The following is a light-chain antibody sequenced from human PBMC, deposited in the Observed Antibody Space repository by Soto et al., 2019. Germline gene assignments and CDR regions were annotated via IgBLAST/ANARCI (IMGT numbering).Light chain of an antibody. V-gene: IGKV3-20*01. Sequence: EIVLTQSPGTLSLSPGERATLSCRASQSVSSSYLVWYQQKPGQAPRLLIYGASSRATGIPDRFSGSGSGTDFTLTISRLEPEDFAVYYCQQYGSSSWTFGQGTKVEIE. CDR3: QQYGSSSWT. CDR2: GAS. J-gene: IGKJ1*01. CDR1: QSVSSSY.